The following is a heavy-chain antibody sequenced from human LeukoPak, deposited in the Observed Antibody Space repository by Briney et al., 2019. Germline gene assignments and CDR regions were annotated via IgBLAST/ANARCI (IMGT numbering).Heavy chain of an antibody. CDR3: ARALYGTIDY. J-gene: IGHJ4*02. CDR2: INHSGRT. V-gene: IGHV4-34*01. CDR1: GGSFSGYY. D-gene: IGHD3-10*01. Sequence: SETLSLTCAVYGGSFSGYYWSWIRQPPGKGLEWIGEINHSGRTNYNPSLKSRVTISVDTSKNQFSLKLSSVTAADTAVYYCARALYGTIDYWGQGTLVTVSS.